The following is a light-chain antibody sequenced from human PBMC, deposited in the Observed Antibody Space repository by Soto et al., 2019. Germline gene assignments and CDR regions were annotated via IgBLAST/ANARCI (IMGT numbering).Light chain of an antibody. CDR1: QSVRRN. CDR3: QQYDSWPRT. CDR2: GAF. Sequence: EIVMTQSPDTLSVSPGERATLSCRASQSVRRNLAWYRQKPGQAPRLLIHGAFTRPTDISARFSGSGSGTEFTLTISSLQPADFGVYFCQQYDSWPRTFGQGTKVEIK. V-gene: IGKV3-15*01. J-gene: IGKJ1*01.